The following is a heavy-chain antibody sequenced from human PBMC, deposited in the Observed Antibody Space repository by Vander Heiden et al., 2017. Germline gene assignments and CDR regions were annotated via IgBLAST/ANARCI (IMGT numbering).Heavy chain of an antibody. CDR2: IYYSGST. Sequence: VQLQESGPGLVKPSETLSLTCTVPGGSVSSGSYYWSWIRQTPGKGLEWIGYIYYSGSTNYNPSLKSRVTISVDTSKNQFSLKLSSVTAADTAVYYCAREGGGYTDPFDYWGQGTLVTVSS. J-gene: IGHJ4*02. CDR1: GGSVSSGSYY. V-gene: IGHV4-61*01. CDR3: AREGGGYTDPFDY. D-gene: IGHD3-16*01.